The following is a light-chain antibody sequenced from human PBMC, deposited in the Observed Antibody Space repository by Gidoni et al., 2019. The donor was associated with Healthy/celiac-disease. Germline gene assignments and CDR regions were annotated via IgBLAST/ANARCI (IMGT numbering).Light chain of an antibody. J-gene: IGLJ2*01. V-gene: IGLV2-14*01. CDR1: SSDVGGYNY. Sequence: QSALTQPDSVSGSPGQSITISCTGTSSDVGGYNYVYWYQQHPGKAPKLMIYDVSNRPSGVSNRFSGSKSGNTASLTISGLQAEDEADYYCSSYTSSSTLEVVFGGGTKLTVL. CDR2: DVS. CDR3: SSYTSSSTLEVV.